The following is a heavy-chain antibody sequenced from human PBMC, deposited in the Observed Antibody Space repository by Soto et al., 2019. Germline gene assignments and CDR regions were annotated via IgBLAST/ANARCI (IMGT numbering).Heavy chain of an antibody. V-gene: IGHV1-69*13. Sequence: RASVKVSCKASGGTFSSYAISWVRQAPGQGLEWMGGIIPIFGTANYAQKFQGRVTITADESTSTAYMEPSSLRSEDTAVYYCARDPDIVVVVAATPRAGYGMDVWGQGTTVTVSS. J-gene: IGHJ6*02. D-gene: IGHD2-15*01. CDR1: GGTFSSYA. CDR2: IIPIFGTA. CDR3: ARDPDIVVVVAATPRAGYGMDV.